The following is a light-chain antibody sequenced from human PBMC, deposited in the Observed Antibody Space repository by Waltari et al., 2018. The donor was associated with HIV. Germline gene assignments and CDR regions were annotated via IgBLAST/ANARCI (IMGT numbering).Light chain of an antibody. V-gene: IGLV2-8*01. Sequence: QSALPQPPSASGSPGQSVTLSCTRTSSDVGGYNYVPWYQQHPGKAPKLMIYEVSKRPSGVPDRFSGSKSGNTASLTVSGLQAEDEADYYCSSYAGSNNLFGGGTKLTVL. CDR2: EVS. J-gene: IGLJ2*01. CDR3: SSYAGSNNL. CDR1: SSDVGGYNY.